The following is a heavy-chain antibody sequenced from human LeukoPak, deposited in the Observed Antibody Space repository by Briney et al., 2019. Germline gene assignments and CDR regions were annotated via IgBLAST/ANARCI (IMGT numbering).Heavy chain of an antibody. CDR2: IYYSGST. Sequence: KPSETLSLTCTVSGGSISSSSYYWGWIRQPPGKGLEWIGSIYYSGSTYYNPSLKSRVTISVDTSKNQFSLKLSSVTAADTAVYYCARSARLPQPLCSGGSCSHGAFDIWGQGTMVTVSS. D-gene: IGHD2-15*01. J-gene: IGHJ3*02. CDR1: GGSISSSSYY. CDR3: ARSARLPQPLCSGGSCSHGAFDI. V-gene: IGHV4-39*07.